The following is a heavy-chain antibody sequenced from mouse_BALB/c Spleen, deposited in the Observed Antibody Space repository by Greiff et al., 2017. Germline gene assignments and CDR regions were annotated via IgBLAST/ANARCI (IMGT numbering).Heavy chain of an antibody. Sequence: DVMLVESGGGLVQPGGSLKLSCAASGFTFSSYGMSWVRQTPDKRLEWVATINSNGGSTYYPDSVKGRFTISRDNAKNTLYLQMSSLKSEDTAMYYCAGASYGDYFDYWGQGTTLTVSS. D-gene: IGHD1-1*01. CDR1: GFTFSSYG. CDR3: AGASYGDYFDY. CDR2: INSNGGST. V-gene: IGHV5-6-3*01. J-gene: IGHJ2*01.